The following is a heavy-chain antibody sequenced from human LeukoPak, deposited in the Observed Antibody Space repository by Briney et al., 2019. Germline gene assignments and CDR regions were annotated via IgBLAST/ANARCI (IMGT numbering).Heavy chain of an antibody. D-gene: IGHD3-3*01. V-gene: IGHV3-48*03. CDR3: ARDLFGWSLDP. J-gene: IGHJ5*02. CDR1: GFSLDNFE. CDR2: VDNDGWAT. Sequence: GGSLRLSCAASGFSLDNFEMNWVRQAPGKGLEWIAYVDNDGWATSYYADSVKGRFTITRDDAKNSLYLQMDSLTVEDTAVYYCARDLFGWSLDPWGQGTLVFVYS.